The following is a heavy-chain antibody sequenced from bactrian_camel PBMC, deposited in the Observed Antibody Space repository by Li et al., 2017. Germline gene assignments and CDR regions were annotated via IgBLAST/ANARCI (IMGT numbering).Heavy chain of an antibody. J-gene: IGHJ4*01. V-gene: IGHV3S53*01. CDR3: AAALSRGGWYPSSALSSARYNT. CDR1: TDIECTVD. CDR2: IVSGAGLT. Sequence: VQLVESGGGSVQAGGSLRLSCTVSTDIECTVDMGWYRQAPGKEREGVATIVSGAGLTGYADSVKDRFTISGDNAKNTVYLQMNTLKPEDTATYYCAAALSRGGWYPSSALSSARYNTWGQGTQVTVS. D-gene: IGHD6*01.